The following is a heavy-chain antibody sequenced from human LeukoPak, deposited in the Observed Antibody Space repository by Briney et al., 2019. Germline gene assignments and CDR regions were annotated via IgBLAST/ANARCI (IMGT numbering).Heavy chain of an antibody. CDR2: IKSKTDGGTT. V-gene: IGHV3-15*01. CDR1: GFTFSNAW. Sequence: GGSLRLSCAASGFTFSNAWMSWVRQAPGKGLEWVGLIKSKTDGGTTDYAAPVKGRFTISRDDSKNTLYLQMNSLKTEDTAVYYCLRDWYGSGSYWQIRESYFDYWGQGTLVTVSS. J-gene: IGHJ4*02. D-gene: IGHD3-10*01. CDR3: LRDWYGSGSYWQIRESYFDY.